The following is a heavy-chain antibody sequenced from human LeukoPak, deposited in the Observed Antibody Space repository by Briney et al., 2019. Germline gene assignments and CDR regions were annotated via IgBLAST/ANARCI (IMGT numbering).Heavy chain of an antibody. V-gene: IGHV4-61*02. D-gene: IGHD3-3*01. CDR3: AREGVSWYYDFWSGYLIDY. J-gene: IGHJ4*02. CDR2: IYTSGST. CDR1: GGSISSDSYY. Sequence: NPSETLSLTWTVAGGSISSDSYYWSWIRQPAGKRLEWIGRIYTSGSTNYNPSLKSRVTISVDTSKNQFSLKLSSVTAADTAVYYCAREGVSWYYDFWSGYLIDYWGQGTLVTVSS.